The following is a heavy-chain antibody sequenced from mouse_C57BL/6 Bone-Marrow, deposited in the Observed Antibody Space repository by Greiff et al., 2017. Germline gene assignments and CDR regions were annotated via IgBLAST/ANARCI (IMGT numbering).Heavy chain of an antibody. D-gene: IGHD2-3*01. Sequence: VQLQQSGAELVKPGASVKLSCKASGYTFTEYTIHWVKQRSGQGLEWIGRFYPGSGSINYNEKLQDKATLTADKSSSTVYIELSRLTSEDSAVYFCARHVCYDGYYVGFAYWGQGTLVTVSA. V-gene: IGHV1-62-2*01. CDR2: FYPGSGSI. CDR1: GYTFTEYT. CDR3: ARHVCYDGYYVGFAY. J-gene: IGHJ3*01.